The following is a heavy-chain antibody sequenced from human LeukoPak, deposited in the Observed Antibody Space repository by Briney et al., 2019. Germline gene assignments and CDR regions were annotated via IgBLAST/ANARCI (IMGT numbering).Heavy chain of an antibody. CDR2: ISRSSDSI. J-gene: IGHJ4*02. V-gene: IGHV3-21*01. D-gene: IGHD3-16*01. CDR1: GFTFSDFS. CDR3: AREGGSSFDY. Sequence: GGSLRLSCAASGFTFSDFSMNWVRQSPGKGLEWVSSISRSSDSIYYADSVKGRFTISRDNAKNSLYLQMNSLRAEDTAVYYCAREGGSSFDYWGQGTLVSVSS.